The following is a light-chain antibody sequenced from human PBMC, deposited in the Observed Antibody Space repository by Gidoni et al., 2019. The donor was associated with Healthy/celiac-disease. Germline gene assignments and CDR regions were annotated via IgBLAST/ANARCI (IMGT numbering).Light chain of an antibody. V-gene: IGKV3-11*01. CDR2: DAS. CDR3: QQRSNWRLT. J-gene: IGKJ4*01. Sequence: EIVLTQSPATLSLSPGERATLSCRASQSVSSYLAWYQQKPGQAPRLLIYDASSRATGIPARFSGSGSGTDFTLTISRLEPEDFAVYYCQQRSNWRLTFGGXTKVEIK. CDR1: QSVSSY.